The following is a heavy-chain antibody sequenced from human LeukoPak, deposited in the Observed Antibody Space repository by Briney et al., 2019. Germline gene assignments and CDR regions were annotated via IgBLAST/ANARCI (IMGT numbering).Heavy chain of an antibody. Sequence: LGGSLRLSCAASGFTFSSYAMSWVRQAPGKGLEWVSAISGSGGSTYYADSVKGRFTISRDNSKDTLYLQMNSLRAEDTAVYYCAKRGATEPALDYWGQGTLVTVSS. CDR1: GFTFSSYA. CDR2: ISGSGGST. J-gene: IGHJ4*02. D-gene: IGHD1-26*01. CDR3: AKRGATEPALDY. V-gene: IGHV3-23*01.